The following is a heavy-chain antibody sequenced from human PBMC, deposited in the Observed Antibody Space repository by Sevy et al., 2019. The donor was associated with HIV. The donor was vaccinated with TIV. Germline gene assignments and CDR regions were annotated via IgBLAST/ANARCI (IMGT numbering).Heavy chain of an antibody. CDR1: GYKVDMYG. J-gene: IGHJ4*03. D-gene: IGHD6-19*01. V-gene: IGHV1-18*04. CDR3: ARATGMAVAGPGRYFDF. CDR2: ISTYNGNT. Sequence: ASVKVSCKISGYKVDMYGIAWVRQAPGQGLEWMGWISTYNGNTNYAQNFQGRVTMTTDTSTSVVYMELGGLRPDDTAVYYCARATGMAVAGPGRYFDFWGQGTLVTVSS.